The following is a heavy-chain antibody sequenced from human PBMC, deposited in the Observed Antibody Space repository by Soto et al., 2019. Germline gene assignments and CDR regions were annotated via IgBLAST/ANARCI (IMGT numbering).Heavy chain of an antibody. J-gene: IGHJ6*02. Sequence: QVHLVQSGTQVKKPGSSVRVSCRASGGSVSDYAINWVRQAPGQGLEWVGGIVPLFERTEYAQSLQGRVTITKYKFKTIFYMELNSITYEDTAVYYSARPGIDKSGYFSTHNYGMDLWGPGTTVTVSS. V-gene: IGHV1-69*06. D-gene: IGHD3-3*01. CDR2: IVPLFERT. CDR1: GGSVSDYA. CDR3: ARPGIDKSGYFSTHNYGMDL.